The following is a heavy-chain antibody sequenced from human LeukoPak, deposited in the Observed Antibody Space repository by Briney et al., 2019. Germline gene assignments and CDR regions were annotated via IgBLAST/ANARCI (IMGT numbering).Heavy chain of an antibody. CDR3: AKDRVLGDTVWFDP. V-gene: IGHV3-23*01. J-gene: IGHJ5*02. CDR2: ISGSGGST. D-gene: IGHD3-16*01. CDR1: GFTFSNYG. Sequence: PGGSLRLSCAASGFTFSNYGMHWVRQAPGKGLEWVSTISGSGGSTYYADSVKGRFTISRGNSKNTLYLQMNSLRAEDTAVYYCAKDRVLGDTVWFDPWGQGTLVTVSS.